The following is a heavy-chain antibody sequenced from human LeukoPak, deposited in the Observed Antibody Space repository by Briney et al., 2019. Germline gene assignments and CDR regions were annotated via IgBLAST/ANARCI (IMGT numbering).Heavy chain of an antibody. CDR3: ARHRGPPTPPRYCSGGSCWKALNEPRIYYFDY. CDR2: IYYSGST. J-gene: IGHJ4*02. Sequence: PSETLSLTCTVSGGSISSYYWSWIRQPPGKGLEWIGYIYYSGSTNYNPSLKSRVTISVDTSKNQFSLKLSSVTAANTAVYYCARHRGPPTPPRYCSGGSCWKALNEPRIYYFDYWGQGTLVTVSS. D-gene: IGHD2-15*01. V-gene: IGHV4-59*08. CDR1: GGSISSYY.